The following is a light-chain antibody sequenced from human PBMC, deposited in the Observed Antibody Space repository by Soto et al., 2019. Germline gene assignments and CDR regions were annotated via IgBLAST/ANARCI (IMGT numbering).Light chain of an antibody. Sequence: HSVLTQPPSVSGAPGQRVTISCTGSSYNIGAGHDVHWYQQLPGTAPKLLIYGNSNRPSGVPDRFSGSKSGTSASLAITGLQAEDEADYYCQSYNSSLSGWVFGGGTKLTVL. J-gene: IGLJ3*02. CDR1: SYNIGAGHD. CDR2: GNS. CDR3: QSYNSSLSGWV. V-gene: IGLV1-40*01.